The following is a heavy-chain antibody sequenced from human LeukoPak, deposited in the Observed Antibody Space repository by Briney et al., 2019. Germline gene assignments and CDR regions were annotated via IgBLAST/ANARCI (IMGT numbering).Heavy chain of an antibody. Sequence: ASVKVSCKTSGYTFTRYHIHWVRQAPGQGLEWMGVINPSGDTTTYAQNFQGRVTMTRDTSTITVYMELSSLRSDDTAVYYCAREAIFGVVREYYFDYWGQGTLVTVS. V-gene: IGHV1-46*01. CDR3: AREAIFGVVREYYFDY. D-gene: IGHD3-3*01. J-gene: IGHJ4*02. CDR2: INPSGDTT. CDR1: GYTFTRYH.